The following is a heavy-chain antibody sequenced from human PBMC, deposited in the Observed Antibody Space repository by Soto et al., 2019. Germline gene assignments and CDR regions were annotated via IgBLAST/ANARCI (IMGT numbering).Heavy chain of an antibody. Sequence: LSLTCTVSGASISGFYWRWIRKSAGKGLEWIGRIYATETTHYNPSLKGRVMMPVDTPKKQFSLKLSAVTAADTVVYYWVRDGTKSLRDWFDPWGQGISGTVPS. CDR2: IYATETT. J-gene: IGHJ5*02. CDR3: VRDGTKSLRDWFDP. V-gene: IGHV4-4*07. CDR1: GASISGFY. D-gene: IGHD1-1*01.